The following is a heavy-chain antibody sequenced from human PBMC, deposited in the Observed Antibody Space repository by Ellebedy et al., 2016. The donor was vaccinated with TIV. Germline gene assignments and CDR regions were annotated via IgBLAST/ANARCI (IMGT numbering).Heavy chain of an antibody. CDR1: GYTFTSYG. CDR3: ARGSYYGDYLYYFDY. D-gene: IGHD4-17*01. Sequence: ASVKVSCKASGYTFTSYGISWVRQAPGQGLEWMGWISAYNGNTNYAQKLQGRVTMTTDTSTSTAYMELSSLRSEDTAVYYCARGSYYGDYLYYFDYWGQGTLVTVSS. CDR2: ISAYNGNT. J-gene: IGHJ4*02. V-gene: IGHV1-18*01.